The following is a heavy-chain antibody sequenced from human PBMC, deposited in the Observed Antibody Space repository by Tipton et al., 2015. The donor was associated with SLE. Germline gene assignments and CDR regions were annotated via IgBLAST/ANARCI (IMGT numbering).Heavy chain of an antibody. V-gene: IGHV1-69*05. CDR3: AGAQSGLRYFQH. J-gene: IGHJ1*01. CDR2: IIPILGIV. CDR1: GGTFSSYA. Sequence: LVQSGAEVKVSCKASGGTFSSYAISWVRQAPGQGLEWMGGIIPILGIVNYAQKFQGRVTITTDESTSTAYMELSSLRSEDTAVYYCAGAQSGLRYFQHWGQGTLVTVSS. D-gene: IGHD4/OR15-4a*01.